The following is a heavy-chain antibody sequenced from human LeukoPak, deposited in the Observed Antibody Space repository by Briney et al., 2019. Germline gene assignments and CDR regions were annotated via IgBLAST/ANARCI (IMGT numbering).Heavy chain of an antibody. CDR1: GGSFRGYY. J-gene: IGHJ4*02. Sequence: SETLSLTCAVYGGSFRGYYWSWIRQPPGKGLEWIGEINHSGSTNYNPSLKSRVTISVDTSENQFSLKLSSVTAADTAVYYCARGGCSSTSCYSLSYYFDYWGQGTLVTVSS. CDR3: ARGGCSSTSCYSLSYYFDY. V-gene: IGHV4-34*01. CDR2: INHSGST. D-gene: IGHD2-2*02.